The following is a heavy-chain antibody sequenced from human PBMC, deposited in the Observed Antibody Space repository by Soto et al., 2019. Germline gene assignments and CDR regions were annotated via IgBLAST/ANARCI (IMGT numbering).Heavy chain of an antibody. CDR3: TRDLAVGHDDGDYGYGPGYGMGV. CDR2: IRSKAYGGTT. Sequence: GGSLRLSCTASGFTFGDYAMSWVRQAPGKGLEWVGFIRSKAYGGTTEYAASVKGRFTISRDDSKSIAYLQMNSLKTEDTAVYYCTRDLAVGHDDGDYGYGPGYGMGVWGQGTTVTVSS. D-gene: IGHD4-17*01. J-gene: IGHJ6*02. CDR1: GFTFGDYA. V-gene: IGHV3-49*04.